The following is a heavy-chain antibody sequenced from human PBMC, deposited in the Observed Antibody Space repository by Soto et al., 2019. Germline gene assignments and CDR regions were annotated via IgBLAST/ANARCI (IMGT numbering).Heavy chain of an antibody. CDR1: GGTFSSYT. CDR2: IIPILGIA. V-gene: IGHV1-69*02. D-gene: IGHD6-13*01. CDR3: ARMSSSWYVY. Sequence: SVKVSCKASGGTFSSYTISWVRQAPGQGLEWMGRIIPILGIANYAQKFQGRVTITADKSTSTAYMELSSLRSEDTAVYYCARMSSSWYVYWGQGTLVTVSS. J-gene: IGHJ4*02.